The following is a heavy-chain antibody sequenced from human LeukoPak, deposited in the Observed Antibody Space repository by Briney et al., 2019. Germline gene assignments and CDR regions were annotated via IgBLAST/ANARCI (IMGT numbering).Heavy chain of an antibody. CDR3: ARHLGSGWYGAFDI. Sequence: SETLSLTCAVSGYFISSGYYWGWIRQPPGKGLEWIGSIYHSGSTYYNPSLKSRVTISVDTSKNQFSLKLSSVTAADTAVYYCARHLGSGWYGAFDIWGQGTMVTVSS. V-gene: IGHV4-38-2*01. J-gene: IGHJ3*02. D-gene: IGHD6-19*01. CDR1: GYFISSGYY. CDR2: IYHSGST.